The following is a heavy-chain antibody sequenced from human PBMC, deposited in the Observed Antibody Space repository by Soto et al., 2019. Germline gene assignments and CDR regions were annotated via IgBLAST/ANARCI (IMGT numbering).Heavy chain of an antibody. CDR1: GGSFSNFA. V-gene: IGHV1-69*01. CDR2: IIPLYRTP. Sequence: QVQLVHSGPEVQTPGSSVKVSCKSSGGSFSNFAFNWVRLAPGQGLKWMGAIIPLYRTPNYAPAFQGRATITADALTFTPYLELRSLRPDDAAVYFCATPRKERPGRFDAFEVWGLGTLVSVSS. J-gene: IGHJ3*01. CDR3: ATPRKERPGRFDAFEV.